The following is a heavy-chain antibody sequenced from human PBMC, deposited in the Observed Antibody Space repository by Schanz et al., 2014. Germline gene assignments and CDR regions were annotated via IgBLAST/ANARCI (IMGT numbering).Heavy chain of an antibody. CDR2: INAANGNT. V-gene: IGHV1-3*01. CDR1: GYSFISHA. D-gene: IGHD6-13*01. CDR3: ARSGSSNWYCFDY. Sequence: QVQLVQSGAEVKKPGASVKVSCKASGYSFISHAIHWVRQAPGQRLEWMGWINAANGNTRYSQKFQGRVTITRDTLASTAYMEVSSLRSEDTAVYYCARSGSSNWYCFDYWGQGTLVTVSS. J-gene: IGHJ4*02.